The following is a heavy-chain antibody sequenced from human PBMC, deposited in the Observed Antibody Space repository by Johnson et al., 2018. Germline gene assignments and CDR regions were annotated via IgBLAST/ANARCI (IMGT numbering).Heavy chain of an antibody. D-gene: IGHD4-17*01. Sequence: VQLVQSGGGLVQPGGSLKLSCAASEFTFSDSAIHWVRQASGKGLEWVGRIRSKPYNYATAFAASVKGRFTVSRDDSRNTAFLEMSSLKTEATAVYYCIVGRDNGDFAGNFDHGGQGTLVTVSS. CDR3: IVGRDNGDFAGNFDH. CDR1: EFTFSDSA. CDR2: IRSKPYNYAT. J-gene: IGHJ4*02. V-gene: IGHV3-73*01.